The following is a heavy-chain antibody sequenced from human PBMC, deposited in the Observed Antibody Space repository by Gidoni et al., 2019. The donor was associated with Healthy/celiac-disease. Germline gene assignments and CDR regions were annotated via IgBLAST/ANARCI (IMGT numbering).Heavy chain of an antibody. D-gene: IGHD6-13*01. J-gene: IGHJ4*02. V-gene: IGHV1-18*01. CDR3: ARDFSASSSWPGDLIDY. Sequence: MGWISAYNGNTNYAQKLQGRVTMTTDTSTSTAYMELRSLRSDDTAVYYCARDFSASSSWPGDLIDYWGQGTLVTVSS. CDR2: ISAYNGNT.